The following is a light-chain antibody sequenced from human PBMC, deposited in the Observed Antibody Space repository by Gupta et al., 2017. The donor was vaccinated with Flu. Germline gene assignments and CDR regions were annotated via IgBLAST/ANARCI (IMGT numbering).Light chain of an antibody. J-gene: IGKJ1*01. CDR3: QQDRASPRT. CDR2: GAS. Sequence: EIVLTQSPGTLSLSPGETATLSCRASQSLNGIFLAWYQQKPGQAPRLLMYGASRRESGIPDRLSGSGSGTDFTLTTSRLEPEDFAVYYCQQDRASPRTFGQGTKVEIK. CDR1: QSLNGIF. V-gene: IGKV3-20*01.